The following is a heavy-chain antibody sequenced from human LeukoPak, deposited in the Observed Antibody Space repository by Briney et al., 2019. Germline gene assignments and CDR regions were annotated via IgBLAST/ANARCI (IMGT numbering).Heavy chain of an antibody. J-gene: IGHJ6*03. V-gene: IGHV4-59*01. CDR1: GGAISSYY. CDR3: ARGYSYGPYYYYYYMDV. Sequence: PSETLSLTCTVSGGAISSYYWSWIRQPPGKGLEWIGYIYYSGSTNYNPSLKSRVTISVDTSKKQFSLKLSSVTAADTAVYYCARGYSYGPYYYYYYMDVWGKGTTVTVSS. D-gene: IGHD5-18*01. CDR2: IYYSGST.